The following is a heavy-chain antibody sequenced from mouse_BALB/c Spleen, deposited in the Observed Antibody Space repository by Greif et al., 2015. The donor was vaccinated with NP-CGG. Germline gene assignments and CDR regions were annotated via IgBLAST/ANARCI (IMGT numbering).Heavy chain of an antibody. CDR2: IYPGSGNT. CDR1: GYTFTDYY. J-gene: IGHJ1*01. V-gene: IGHV1-77*01. CDR3: ARDSRYFDV. Sequence: VQLQQSGAELARPGALVKLSCKASGYTFTDYYINWVKQRTGQGLEWIGEIYPGSGNTYYNEKFKGKATLTADKSSSTAYMQLSSLTSEDSAVYFCARDSRYFDVWGAGTTVTVSS.